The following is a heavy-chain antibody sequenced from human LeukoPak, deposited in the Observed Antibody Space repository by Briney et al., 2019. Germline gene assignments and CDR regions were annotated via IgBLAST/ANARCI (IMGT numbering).Heavy chain of an antibody. D-gene: IGHD3-10*01. CDR1: SGSISSYN. Sequence: SETLSLTCTVSSGSISSYNWSWIRQPPGKGLEWIGYIHYSGSTNYNPSLKSRVSISVDTSKNQFSLKLSSVTAADTAVYYCARDRAYGSGKYVFDYWGQGTLVTVSS. CDR3: ARDRAYGSGKYVFDY. CDR2: IHYSGST. V-gene: IGHV4-59*01. J-gene: IGHJ4*02.